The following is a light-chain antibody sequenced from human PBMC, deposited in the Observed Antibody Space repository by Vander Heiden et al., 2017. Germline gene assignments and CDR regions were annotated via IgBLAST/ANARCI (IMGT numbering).Light chain of an antibody. Sequence: QSVLTQPPSVSAAPGQKVTISCSGSSSNIGNNYVSWYQQRPGTAPTLRMYDNNKRPSGIPDRCSGSKSGTSATLGITGLKTGDEADYYCGTWDSSLSAAQVVCGGGTKLTV. J-gene: IGLJ2*01. CDR2: DNN. CDR1: SSNIGNNY. CDR3: GTWDSSLSAAQVV. V-gene: IGLV1-51*01.